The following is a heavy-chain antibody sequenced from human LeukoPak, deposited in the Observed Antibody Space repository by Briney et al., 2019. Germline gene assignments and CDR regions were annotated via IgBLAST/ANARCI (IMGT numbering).Heavy chain of an antibody. D-gene: IGHD3-9*01. Sequence: GGSVRLFCAASGFPFSIYWMHWVRQAPGKGRVWVSRISTDGNSTHYADSVKGRFTSSGHNGNNTLYLQMNSLRAEDTAVYYCARTIGSKNAFDIWGQGTMVTVSS. CDR1: GFPFSIYW. V-gene: IGHV3-74*01. CDR3: ARTIGSKNAFDI. J-gene: IGHJ3*02. CDR2: ISTDGNST.